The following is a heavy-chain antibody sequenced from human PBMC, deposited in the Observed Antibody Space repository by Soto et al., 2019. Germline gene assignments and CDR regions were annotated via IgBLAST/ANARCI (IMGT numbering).Heavy chain of an antibody. V-gene: IGHV1-3*05. CDR1: GYTFTNYA. J-gene: IGHJ5*02. D-gene: IGHD1-20*01. CDR3: ARGKGYNWNHGWFDP. Sequence: QVQLVQSGAEEKKPGASVKVSCKASGYTFTNYAMDWERQAPGQRLEWMGWINAGNGNTKYSQNFQGRVTITRDTSASTAYMELSSLRFEDTAVYYCARGKGYNWNHGWFDPWGQGTLVTVSS. CDR2: INAGNGNT.